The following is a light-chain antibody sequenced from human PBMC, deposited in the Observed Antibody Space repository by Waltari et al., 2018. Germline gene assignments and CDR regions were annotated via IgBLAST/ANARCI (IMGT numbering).Light chain of an antibody. V-gene: IGKV3-11*01. CDR2: DAS. Sequence: EIVLTQSPATLSLSPGERATLSCRASQSVYSYLAWYQQKPGLPPRLLIYDASSRATGIPARFVGSGSGTDFTLTISSLEPEDFAVYYCQERSNWPGGSFGGGTKVEIK. CDR3: QERSNWPGGS. J-gene: IGKJ4*01. CDR1: QSVYSY.